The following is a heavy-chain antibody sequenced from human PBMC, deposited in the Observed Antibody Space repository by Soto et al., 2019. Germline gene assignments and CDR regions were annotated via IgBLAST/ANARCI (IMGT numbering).Heavy chain of an antibody. Sequence: LTCSVSGVSMSNNNDYWGWIRQPPGKGLEWIGSIHYSETTKYNPSLKNRVSISVDTSKKQFSLRLSSVTAADTAVYYCARQVSWWVGTFDWGQGTLVTVSS. CDR2: IHYSETT. D-gene: IGHD2-15*01. CDR1: GVSMSNNNDY. CDR3: ARQVSWWVGTFD. J-gene: IGHJ4*02. V-gene: IGHV4-39*01.